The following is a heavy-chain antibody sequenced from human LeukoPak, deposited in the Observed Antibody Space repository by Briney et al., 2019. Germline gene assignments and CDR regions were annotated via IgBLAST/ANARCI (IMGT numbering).Heavy chain of an antibody. Sequence: GGSLRLSCEVSGFTSSNYGMTWVRQAPGKGLEWVSGISAGGGSTYYADSMKGRFTISRDNSKNTLYLEMNSLRAEDTAVYYCAKIAGYTSSWQWGAPQETKWFDPWGQGTLVTVSS. CDR1: GFTSSNYG. J-gene: IGHJ5*02. CDR3: AKIAGYTSSWQWGAPQETKWFDP. D-gene: IGHD6-13*01. CDR2: ISAGGGST. V-gene: IGHV3-23*01.